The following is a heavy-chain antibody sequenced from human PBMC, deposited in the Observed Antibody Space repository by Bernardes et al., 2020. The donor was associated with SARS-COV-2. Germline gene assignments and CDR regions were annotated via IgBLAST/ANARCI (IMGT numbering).Heavy chain of an antibody. Sequence: ASVKVSCKASGYTFTGYYMHWVRQAPGQGLEWMGWINPNSGGTNYAQKFQGRVTMTGDTSISTAYMELSSLTSDDTAVYYCASTSHYSDSGGYYTHLRYWGQGTLVTVSS. CDR1: GYTFTGYY. CDR3: ASTSHYSDSGGYYTHLRY. V-gene: IGHV1-2*02. J-gene: IGHJ4*02. D-gene: IGHD3-22*01. CDR2: INPNSGGT.